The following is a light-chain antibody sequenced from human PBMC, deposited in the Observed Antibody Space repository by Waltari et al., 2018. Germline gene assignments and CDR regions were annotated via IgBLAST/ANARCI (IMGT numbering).Light chain of an antibody. Sequence: EIVLTQSPGTLSLSPGERATLSCRASQSVGRTLAWYQQKPGQAPRLLMYGASSRATGTPDRFSGSGSGTDFSITISRLEPEDFAVYYCQHYVRLPATFGQGTKVEIK. CDR2: GAS. J-gene: IGKJ1*01. CDR3: QHYVRLPAT. V-gene: IGKV3-20*01. CDR1: QSVGRT.